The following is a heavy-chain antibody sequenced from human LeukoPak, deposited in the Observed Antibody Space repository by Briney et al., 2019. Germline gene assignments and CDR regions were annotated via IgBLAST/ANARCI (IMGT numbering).Heavy chain of an antibody. CDR1: GGTFSSYA. V-gene: IGHV1-69*01. Sequence: GASVKVSCKASGGTFSSYAISWVRQAPGQGLEWMGGIIPIFGTANYAQKFQGRVTITADESTSTAYMELSSLRSEDTAVYYCAREEGYSNYGPIDYWGQGTLVTVSS. CDR3: AREEGYSNYGPIDY. J-gene: IGHJ4*02. CDR2: IIPIFGTA. D-gene: IGHD4-11*01.